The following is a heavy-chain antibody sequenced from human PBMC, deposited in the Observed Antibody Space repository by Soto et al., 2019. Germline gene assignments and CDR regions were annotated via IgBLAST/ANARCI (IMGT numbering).Heavy chain of an antibody. Sequence: QVHLVQSGAEVKKPGASVKVSCKGSGYAFTTYGITWVRQAPGQGLEWMGWISAHNGNTNYAQKLQGRVTVTRDTSTRTAYMELSSLRSDDTAVYYCARGRHGDYWGQGALVTVSS. V-gene: IGHV1-18*01. CDR1: GYAFTTYG. J-gene: IGHJ4*02. CDR2: ISAHNGNT. CDR3: ARGRHGDY.